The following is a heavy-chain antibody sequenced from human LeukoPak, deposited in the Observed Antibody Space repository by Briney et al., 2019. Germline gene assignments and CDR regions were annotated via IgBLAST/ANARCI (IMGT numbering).Heavy chain of an antibody. Sequence: GESLKISCKGSGYSFTTYWIGWVRQMPGKGLEWMGIIYPGDSDTRYSPSFQGQVTISADKSISTAYLQWSSLNASDTAMYYCARSGSFCSGYDLDAFDIWGQGTMVTVSS. D-gene: IGHD5-12*01. CDR1: GYSFTTYW. J-gene: IGHJ3*02. CDR2: IYPGDSDT. V-gene: IGHV5-51*01. CDR3: ARSGSFCSGYDLDAFDI.